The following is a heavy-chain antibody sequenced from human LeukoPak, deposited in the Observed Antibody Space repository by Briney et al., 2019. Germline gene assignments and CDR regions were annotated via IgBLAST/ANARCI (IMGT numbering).Heavy chain of an antibody. D-gene: IGHD4-23*01. CDR2: INVGGGST. Sequence: GGSLRLSCIASGFKFSTYAMNWVRQAPGKGLEWVSSINVGGGSTYYADSVKVRFTISRDDSKNTLYLQMNSLRAEDTAVYYCAKDRATVVPRGMDVWGQGTTVTVSS. V-gene: IGHV3-23*01. CDR3: AKDRATVVPRGMDV. CDR1: GFKFSTYA. J-gene: IGHJ6*02.